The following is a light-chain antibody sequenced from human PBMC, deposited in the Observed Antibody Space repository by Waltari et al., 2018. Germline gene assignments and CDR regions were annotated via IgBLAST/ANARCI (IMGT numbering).Light chain of an antibody. V-gene: IGKV3-15*01. CDR1: QVSSSN. J-gene: IGKJ1*01. Sequence: EIVMTQSPATLSVSPGARVTLSCRASQVSSSNLAWYQHRPGQAPRLLIYGASTRATGIPARFSGSGSGTEFTLTISSLQSEDFAVYYCQQYYNWPRTFGQGTKVEI. CDR2: GAS. CDR3: QQYYNWPRT.